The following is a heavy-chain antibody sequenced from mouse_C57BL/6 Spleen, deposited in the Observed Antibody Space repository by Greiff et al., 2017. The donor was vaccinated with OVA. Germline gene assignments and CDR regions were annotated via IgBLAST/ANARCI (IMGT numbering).Heavy chain of an antibody. V-gene: IGHV1-52*01. D-gene: IGHD2-4*01. J-gene: IGHJ4*01. CDR3: ARYDYDAYYAMDY. Sequence: VQLQQPGAELVRPGSSVKLSCKASGYTFTSYWMHWVKQRPIQGLEWIGNIDPSDSDTHYNQKFKDKATLTVEKSSSTAYMQLSSLTSEYSAVYYCARYDYDAYYAMDYWGQGTSVTVSS. CDR2: IDPSDSDT. CDR1: GYTFTSYW.